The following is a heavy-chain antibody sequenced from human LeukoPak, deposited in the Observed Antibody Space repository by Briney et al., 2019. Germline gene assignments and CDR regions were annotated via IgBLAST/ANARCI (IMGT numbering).Heavy chain of an antibody. CDR3: ARLRRNGDSGGFYYYYDY. CDR2: INTVATYI. CDR1: GFTISSFS. D-gene: IGHD3-22*01. J-gene: IGHJ4*02. Sequence: GGSLRLSCAASGFTISSFSFNCVRQAPGKGLEWVSSINTVATYIYYADSVRGRFTISRDNAKNSVYLQMDSLRAEDTGVYYCARLRRNGDSGGFYYYYDYWGQGSLVTVSS. V-gene: IGHV3-21*01.